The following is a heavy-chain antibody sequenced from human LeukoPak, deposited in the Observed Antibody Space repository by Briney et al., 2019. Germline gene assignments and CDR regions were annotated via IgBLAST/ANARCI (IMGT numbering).Heavy chain of an antibody. D-gene: IGHD5-18*01. CDR1: GFTFDDFA. V-gene: IGHV3-66*01. J-gene: IGHJ6*02. Sequence: GGSLRLSCAASGFTFDDFAMSWVRQAPGKGLEWVSVIYSGGSTYYADSVKGRFTISRDNSKNTLYLQMNSLRAEDTAVYYCARDPQVPDTAMVKDYYYYGMDVWGQGTTVTVSS. CDR3: ARDPQVPDTAMVKDYYYYGMDV. CDR2: IYSGGST.